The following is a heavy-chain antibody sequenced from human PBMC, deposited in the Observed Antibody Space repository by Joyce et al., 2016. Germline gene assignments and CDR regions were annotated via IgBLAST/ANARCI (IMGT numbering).Heavy chain of an antibody. CDR3: AIYSSSYFFSNWFDP. CDR1: GYTFTSYG. D-gene: IGHD6-13*01. J-gene: IGHJ5*02. CDR2: ISAYNGNT. Sequence: QVQLVQSGAEVRKPGASVKVSCKASGYTFTSYGISWVRQAPGQGVEWMGWISAYNGNTNYAQKFQGRVTMTTDTSTSTAYVELRILRSDDTDVYYCAIYSSSYFFSNWFDPWGQGTLVTVSS. V-gene: IGHV1-18*01.